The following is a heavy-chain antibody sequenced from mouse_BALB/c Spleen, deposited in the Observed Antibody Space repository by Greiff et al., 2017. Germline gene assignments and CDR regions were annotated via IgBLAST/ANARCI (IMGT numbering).Heavy chain of an antibody. CDR2: ISSGGST. D-gene: IGHD2-4*01. J-gene: IGHJ4*01. CDR3: ARGDYDEVYYAMDY. CDR1: GFTFSSYA. V-gene: IGHV5-6-5*01. Sequence: EVQLVESGGGLVKPGGSLKLSCAASGFTFSSYAMSWVRQTPEKRLEWVASISSGGSTYYPDSVKGRFTISRDNAKNNLYLQMSSLKSEDTAMYYCARGDYDEVYYAMDYWGQGTSVTVSS.